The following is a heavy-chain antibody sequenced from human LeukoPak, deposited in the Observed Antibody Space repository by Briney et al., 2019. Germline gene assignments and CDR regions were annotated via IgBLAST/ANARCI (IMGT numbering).Heavy chain of an antibody. J-gene: IGHJ6*02. D-gene: IGHD3-9*01. CDR1: GFSFSGYG. CDR2: ISYDGNNK. V-gene: IGHV3-30*03. CDR3: ARGLNYDILTGPRYYYYYYGMDV. Sequence: GGSLRLSCAASGFSFSGYGMHWVRQAPGKGLEWVAVISYDGNNKYYADSVKGRFTISRDNSKNTLYLQMNSLRAEDTAVYYCARGLNYDILTGPRYYYYYYGMDVWGQGTTVTVSS.